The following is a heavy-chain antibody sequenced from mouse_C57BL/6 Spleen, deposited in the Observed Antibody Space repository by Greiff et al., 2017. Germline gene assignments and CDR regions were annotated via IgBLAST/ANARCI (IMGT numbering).Heavy chain of an antibody. D-gene: IGHD2-2*01. CDR3: ARRGFRWLRFDY. J-gene: IGHJ2*01. V-gene: IGHV1-22*01. CDR2: INPNNGGT. CDR1: GYTFTDYN. Sequence: VQLQQSGPELVKPGASVKMSCKASGYTFTDYNMHWVKQSHGKSLEWIGYINPNNGGTSYNQKFKGKATLTVNKSSSTAYMELRSLTAEDSAVYYCARRGFRWLRFDYWGQGTTLTVSS.